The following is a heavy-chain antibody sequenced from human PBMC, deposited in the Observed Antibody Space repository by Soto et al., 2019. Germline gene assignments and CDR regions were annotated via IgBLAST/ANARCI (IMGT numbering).Heavy chain of an antibody. CDR3: ARALLSSVITMVRGAGYYYYGMDV. J-gene: IGHJ6*02. D-gene: IGHD3-10*01. Sequence: GSVKVSCKASGYTFTSYDINWVRQATGQGLEWMGWMNPNSGNTGYAQKFQGRVTMTRNTSISTAYMELSSLRSEDTAVYYCARALLSSVITMVRGAGYYYYGMDVWGQGTTVTVSS. V-gene: IGHV1-8*01. CDR1: GYTFTSYD. CDR2: MNPNSGNT.